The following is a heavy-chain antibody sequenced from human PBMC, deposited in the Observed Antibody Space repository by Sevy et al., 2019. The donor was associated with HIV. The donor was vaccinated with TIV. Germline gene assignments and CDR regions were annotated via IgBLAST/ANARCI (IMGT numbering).Heavy chain of an antibody. CDR1: GDSVSSNSAA. J-gene: IGHJ5*02. CDR3: ARGGYSSSSFGHWFDP. CDR2: TYYRSKWYN. V-gene: IGHV6-1*01. Sequence: SQTFSHTCAISGDSVSSNSAAWNWIRQSPSRGLEWMGRTYYRSKWYNDYAVSVKSRITINPDTSKNQFSLQLNSVTPEDTAVYYCARGGYSSSSFGHWFDPWGQGTLVTVSS. D-gene: IGHD6-6*01.